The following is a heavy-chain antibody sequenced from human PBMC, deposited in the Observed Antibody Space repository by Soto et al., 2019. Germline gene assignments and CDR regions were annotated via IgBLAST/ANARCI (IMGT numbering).Heavy chain of an antibody. CDR2: INHSGST. D-gene: IGHD3-22*01. J-gene: IGHJ4*02. CDR1: GGSFSGYY. Sequence: QVQLQQWGAGLLKPSETLSLTCAVYGGSFSGYYWSWIRQPPGKGLEWIGEINHSGSTNYNPSLKSRVTISVDTSKNQFSLKLSSVTAADTAVYYCARGPRYYYDSSGYRWMGDYWGQGTLVTVSS. V-gene: IGHV4-34*01. CDR3: ARGPRYYYDSSGYRWMGDY.